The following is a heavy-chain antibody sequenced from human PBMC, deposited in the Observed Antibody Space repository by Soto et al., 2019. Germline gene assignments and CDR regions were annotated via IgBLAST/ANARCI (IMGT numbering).Heavy chain of an antibody. CDR1: GGSISSSSYY. V-gene: IGHV4-39*01. D-gene: IGHD3-16*01. Sequence: SETLSLTCTVSGGSISSSSYYWGWIRQPPGKGLEWIGSIYYSGSTYYNPSLKSRVTISVDTSKNQFSLKLSSVTAADTAVYYCARHIYDYVWGSYPRFDYWGQGTLVTVSS. CDR3: ARHIYDYVWGSYPRFDY. CDR2: IYYSGST. J-gene: IGHJ4*02.